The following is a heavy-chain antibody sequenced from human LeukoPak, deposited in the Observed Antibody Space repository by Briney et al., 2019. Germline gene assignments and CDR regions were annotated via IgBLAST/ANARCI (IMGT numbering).Heavy chain of an antibody. CDR3: ARSTYYYDSRGFGAFDY. J-gene: IGHJ4*02. CDR1: GFTFDDYA. CDR2: ITWDGRNT. V-gene: IGHV3-43D*03. Sequence: PGGSLRLSCAASGFTFDDYALNWVRQAPGKGLEWVSIITWDGRNTYYADSVEGRFTISRDNSKNSLYLQMNSLRAEDTALYYCARSTYYYDSRGFGAFDYWGQGTLVTVSS. D-gene: IGHD3-22*01.